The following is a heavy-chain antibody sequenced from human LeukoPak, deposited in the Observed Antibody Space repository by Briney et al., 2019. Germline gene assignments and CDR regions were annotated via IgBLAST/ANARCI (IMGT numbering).Heavy chain of an antibody. V-gene: IGHV3-48*03. Sequence: GGSLRLSCAASGFTFSSYEMNWVRQAPGKGLEWVSYISSSGSTIYYADSVKGRFTISRDNAKNSLYLQMNSLRAEDTAVYYCARLHGGNSDLWFDPWGQGTLVIVSS. D-gene: IGHD4-23*01. CDR2: ISSSGSTI. CDR3: ARLHGGNSDLWFDP. CDR1: GFTFSSYE. J-gene: IGHJ5*02.